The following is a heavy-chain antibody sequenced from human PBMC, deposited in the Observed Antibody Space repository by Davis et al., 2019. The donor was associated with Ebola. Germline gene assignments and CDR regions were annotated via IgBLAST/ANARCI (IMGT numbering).Heavy chain of an antibody. D-gene: IGHD3-10*01. J-gene: IGHJ4*02. Sequence: PGGSLRLSCAASGFTFSSYAMSWVRQAPGKGLEWVSAISGSGGSTYYADSVKGRFTISRDNSKNTLYLQMNSLRAEDTAVYYCANSHLWFREFNYWGQGTLVTVSS. CDR1: GFTFSSYA. V-gene: IGHV3-23*01. CDR3: ANSHLWFREFNY. CDR2: ISGSGGST.